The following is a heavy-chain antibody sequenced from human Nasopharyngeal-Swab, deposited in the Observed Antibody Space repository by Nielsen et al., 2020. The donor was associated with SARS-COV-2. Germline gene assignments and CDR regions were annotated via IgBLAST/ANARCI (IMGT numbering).Heavy chain of an antibody. Sequence: VRQAPGKGLEWVSSISSSSSYIYYADSVKGRFTISRDNAKNSLYLQMNSLRAEDTAVYYSARADSYGYRGPFDYWGQGTLVTVSS. V-gene: IGHV3-21*01. CDR2: ISSSSSYI. CDR3: ARADSYGYRGPFDY. D-gene: IGHD5-18*01. J-gene: IGHJ4*02.